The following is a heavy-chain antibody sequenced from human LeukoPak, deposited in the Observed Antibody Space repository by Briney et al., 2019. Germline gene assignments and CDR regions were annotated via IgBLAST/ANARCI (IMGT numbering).Heavy chain of an antibody. V-gene: IGHV3-33*06. Sequence: GGSLRLSCAATGFTFNHYGMHWVRQAPGKGLEWVAVIWSDGTNTYYADSVKGRFTISRVDYENTVYLQMNSLRPEDTGVYYCAKDAQRGFDYSNSLDYWGQGTPVTVST. CDR2: IWSDGTNT. CDR1: GFTFNHYG. D-gene: IGHD4-11*01. CDR3: AKDAQRGFDYSNSLDY. J-gene: IGHJ4*02.